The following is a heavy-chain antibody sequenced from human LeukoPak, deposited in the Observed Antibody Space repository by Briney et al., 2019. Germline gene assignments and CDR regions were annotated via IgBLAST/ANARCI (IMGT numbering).Heavy chain of an antibody. Sequence: SETLSLTCAVYGGSFSGYYWSWIRQPPGKGLEWIGEINHSGSTNYNPSLKSRVTISVDTSKNQFSLKLSSVTAADTAVYYCAREGRHPRIAVADIKLGYFDYWGQGTLVTVSS. CDR2: INHSGST. CDR1: GGSFSGYY. D-gene: IGHD6-19*01. V-gene: IGHV4-34*01. J-gene: IGHJ4*02. CDR3: AREGRHPRIAVADIKLGYFDY.